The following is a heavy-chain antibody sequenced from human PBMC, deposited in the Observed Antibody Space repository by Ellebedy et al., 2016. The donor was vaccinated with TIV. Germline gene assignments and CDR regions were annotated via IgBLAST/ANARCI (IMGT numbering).Heavy chain of an antibody. CDR1: GGSISGYY. CDR2: IHYSGST. V-gene: IGHV4-59*01. J-gene: IGHJ6*03. Sequence: GSLRLXXTVSGGSISGYYWTWIRQPPGKGLEWLGYIHYSGSTNYNSSLKSRVTISVDTSKNQFSLKLSSVTAADTAVYYCARGYYMDVWGKGTTVTVSS. CDR3: ARGYYMDV.